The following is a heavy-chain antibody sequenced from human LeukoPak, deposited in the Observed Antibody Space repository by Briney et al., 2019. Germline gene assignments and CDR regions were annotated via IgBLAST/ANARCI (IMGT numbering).Heavy chain of an antibody. CDR1: GGSISSYY. J-gene: IGHJ4*02. V-gene: IGHV4-59*01. CDR2: IYYSGST. D-gene: IGHD4-23*01. Sequence: SETLSLTCTVSGGSISSYYWSWIRQPPGKGLEWIGYIYYSGSTNYNPSLKSRVTISVDTSKNQFSLKLSSVTAADTAVYYCARAQDSGGNLLDYWGQGTLVTVSS. CDR3: ARAQDSGGNLLDY.